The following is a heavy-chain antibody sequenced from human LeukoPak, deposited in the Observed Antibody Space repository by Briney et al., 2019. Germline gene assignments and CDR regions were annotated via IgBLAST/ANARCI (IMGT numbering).Heavy chain of an antibody. CDR3: AKERSFGTWLGDY. V-gene: IGHV3-23*01. J-gene: IGHJ4*02. D-gene: IGHD2/OR15-2a*01. Sequence: GGSLRLSCVASGFTFSDYAMTWVRQAPGMGLEWVSAISGSGAGTYYADSVKGRFTISRDNSKNTLFLQMNSLRAEDTAVYYCAKERSFGTWLGDYWGQGTLVTVSS. CDR2: ISGSGAGT. CDR1: GFTFSDYA.